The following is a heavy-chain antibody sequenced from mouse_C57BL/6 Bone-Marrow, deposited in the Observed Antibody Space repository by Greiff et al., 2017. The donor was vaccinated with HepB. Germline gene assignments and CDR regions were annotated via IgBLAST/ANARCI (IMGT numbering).Heavy chain of an antibody. J-gene: IGHJ4*01. CDR1: GFSINSDCY. V-gene: IGHV3-3*01. CDR3: ARGDYYGPFYAMDY. CDR2: TFYSGIT. D-gene: IGHD1-1*01. Sequence: EVQLQESGPSLVRPSQTLSLTCTVTGFSINSDCYWIWIRQFPGNKLEYIGYTFYSGITYYNPSLERRTYITRDTSKNQFSLKLSSVTTEDTATYYCARGDYYGPFYAMDYWGQGTSVTVSS.